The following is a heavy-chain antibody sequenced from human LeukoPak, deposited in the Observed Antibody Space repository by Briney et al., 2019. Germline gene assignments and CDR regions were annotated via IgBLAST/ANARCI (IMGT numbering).Heavy chain of an antibody. D-gene: IGHD3-22*01. CDR2: IYYSGST. CDR3: ARGQYYYDSGSFAY. CDR1: SGSISSYN. V-gene: IGHV4-59*01. Sequence: SETLSLTCTVSSGSISSYNWSWHPQPPGKGLEWIGYIYYSGSTNYNPSLKSRVTISVDTSKNQFSVKLSSVTAADTAVYYCARGQYYYDSGSFAYWGQGTLVTVSS. J-gene: IGHJ4*02.